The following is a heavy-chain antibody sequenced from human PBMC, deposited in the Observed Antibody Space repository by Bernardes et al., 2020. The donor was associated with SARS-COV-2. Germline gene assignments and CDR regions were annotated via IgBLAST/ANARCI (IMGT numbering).Heavy chain of an antibody. V-gene: IGHV4-34*01. Sequence: SETLSLTCILSGGSFNGYYWNWIRQIPDKGLEWIGEINHSGNTNYNPSLKSRLTMSVDKSKNQFSLRLTSVTAADTAVYFCARFYYEKRGFDYWGQGTVVIVSS. CDR2: INHSGNT. CDR3: ARFYYEKRGFDY. J-gene: IGHJ4*02. CDR1: GGSFNGYY. D-gene: IGHD3-22*01.